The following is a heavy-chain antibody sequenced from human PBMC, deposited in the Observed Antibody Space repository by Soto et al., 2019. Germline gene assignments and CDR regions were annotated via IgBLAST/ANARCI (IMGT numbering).Heavy chain of an antibody. CDR2: ISAYNGNT. J-gene: IGHJ6*02. Sequence: ASVKVSFKASGYTFTSYGISWVRQAPGQGLEWMGWISAYNGNTNYAQKLQGRVTMTTDTSTSTAYMELRSLRSDDTAVYYCARDRPRYYYDSSGYYYDSEDYYYYYGMDVWGQGTTVTVSS. CDR3: ARDRPRYYYDSSGYYYDSEDYYYYYGMDV. D-gene: IGHD3-22*01. V-gene: IGHV1-18*01. CDR1: GYTFTSYG.